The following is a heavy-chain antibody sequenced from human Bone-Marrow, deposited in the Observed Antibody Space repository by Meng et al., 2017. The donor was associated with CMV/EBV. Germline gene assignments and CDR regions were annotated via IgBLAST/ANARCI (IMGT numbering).Heavy chain of an antibody. V-gene: IGHV1-46*01. CDR1: GYTFTSYH. CDR2: INPSGGRT. J-gene: IGHJ4*02. Sequence: ASVKVSCKASGYTFTSYHIHWVRQAPGQGLECMGRINPSGGRTSYAQNFQGRVTMTRDTTTSTVYMELNSLGSGDTAVYYCARGRCPSGNWYIDYWGQGSLVTVSS. D-gene: IGHD6-13*01. CDR3: ARGRCPSGNWYIDY.